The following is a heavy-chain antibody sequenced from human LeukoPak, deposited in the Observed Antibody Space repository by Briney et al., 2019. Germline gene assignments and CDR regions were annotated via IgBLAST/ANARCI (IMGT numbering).Heavy chain of an antibody. V-gene: IGHV1-69*01. CDR3: ARDLRLSDFWSGYYHNWFDP. CDR2: IIPIFGTA. J-gene: IGHJ5*02. CDR1: GGTFSSYA. Sequence: GSSVKVSCKASGGTFSSYAISRVRQAPGQGLEWMGGIIPIFGTANYAQKFQGRVTITADESTSTAYMELRSLRSDDTAVYYCARDLRLSDFWSGYYHNWFDPWGQGTLVTVSS. D-gene: IGHD3-3*01.